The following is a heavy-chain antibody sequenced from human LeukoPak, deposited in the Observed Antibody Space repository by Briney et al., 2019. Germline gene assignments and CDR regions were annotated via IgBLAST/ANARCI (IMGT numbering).Heavy chain of an antibody. V-gene: IGHV3-48*04. CDR1: GFTFSSYS. CDR3: ARARDSYGYLFDY. Sequence: GGSLRLSCAASGFTFSSYSMNWVRQAPGAGLGWVSYISGSSSAIYYADSVKGRFTISRDNAKNSLYLQMNSLRAEDTAVYYCARARDSYGYLFDYWGLGTLVTVSS. CDR2: ISGSSSAI. D-gene: IGHD5-18*01. J-gene: IGHJ4*02.